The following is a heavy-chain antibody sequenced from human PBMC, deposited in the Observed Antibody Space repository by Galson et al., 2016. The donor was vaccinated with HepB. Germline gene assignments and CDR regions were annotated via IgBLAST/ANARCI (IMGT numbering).Heavy chain of an antibody. Sequence: PALVKPTQTLTLTCTFSGFSLSSTGMSVNWIRQPPGKALEWLALIEWDGNKYYSTSLKSRLTISKDASKNQVVLTMTNMDPVDTATYFCARIQTPYCGGASFEMWGQGTRVIVSA. CDR3: ARIQTPYCGGASFEM. J-gene: IGHJ3*02. V-gene: IGHV2-70*01. CDR1: GFSLSSTGMS. CDR2: IEWDGNK. D-gene: IGHD2-21*01.